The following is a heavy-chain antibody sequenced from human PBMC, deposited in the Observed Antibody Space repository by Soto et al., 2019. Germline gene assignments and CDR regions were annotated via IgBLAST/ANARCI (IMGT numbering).Heavy chain of an antibody. CDR1: GGSISSSSYY. CDR2: FYYSGST. Sequence: SETLSLTCTVSGGSISSSSYYWGWIRQPPGKGLEWIGSFYYSGSTYYSPSLNSRVTISGDTSKKQISLRLSSVTAADTAVYYCARISVASRYMDVWGKGTTVTVSS. V-gene: IGHV4-39*01. D-gene: IGHD5-12*01. CDR3: ARISVASRYMDV. J-gene: IGHJ6*03.